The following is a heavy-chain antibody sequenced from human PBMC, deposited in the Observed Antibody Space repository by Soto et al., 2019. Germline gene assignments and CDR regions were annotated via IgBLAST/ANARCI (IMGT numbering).Heavy chain of an antibody. V-gene: IGHV4-39*01. D-gene: IGHD3-3*01. CDR1: GGSISSSSYY. CDR2: IYYSGST. J-gene: IGHJ4*02. CDR3: ASYDFWSGYLLG. Sequence: PSETLSLTCTVSGGSISSSSYYWGWIRQPPGKGLEWIGSIYYSGSTYYNPSLKSRVTISVDTSKNQFSLKLSSVTAADTAVYYCASYDFWSGYLLGWGQGTLVTVSS.